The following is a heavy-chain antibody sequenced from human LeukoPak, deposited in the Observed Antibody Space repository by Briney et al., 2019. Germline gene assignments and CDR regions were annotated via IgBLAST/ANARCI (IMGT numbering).Heavy chain of an antibody. Sequence: SVKVSCKASGGTFSSYAISWVRQAPGQGLEWMGRIIPILGIANYAQKIQGRVTITADKSTSTAYMELSSLRSEDTAVYYCARDQVPSIAARPWNNWFDPWGQGTLVTVSS. CDR1: GGTFSSYA. D-gene: IGHD6-6*01. J-gene: IGHJ5*02. V-gene: IGHV1-69*04. CDR3: ARDQVPSIAARPWNNWFDP. CDR2: IIPILGIA.